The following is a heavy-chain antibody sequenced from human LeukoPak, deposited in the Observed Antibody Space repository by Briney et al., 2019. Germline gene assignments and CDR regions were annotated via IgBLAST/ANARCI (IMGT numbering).Heavy chain of an antibody. V-gene: IGHV1-46*01. D-gene: IGHD3-10*01. Sequence: ASVKVSCKASGYTFTSYYMHWVRQAPGQGLEWMGIINPSGGSTSYAQKFQGRVTMTRDMSTSTVYMELSSLRSEDTAVYYCASLWFGELFHFDYWGQGTLVTVSS. CDR1: GYTFTSYY. CDR3: ASLWFGELFHFDY. J-gene: IGHJ4*02. CDR2: INPSGGST.